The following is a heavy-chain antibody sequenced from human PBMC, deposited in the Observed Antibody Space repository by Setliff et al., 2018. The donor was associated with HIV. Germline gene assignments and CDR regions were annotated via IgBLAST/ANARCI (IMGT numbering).Heavy chain of an antibody. V-gene: IGHV3-7*03. CDR2: INEDGSDK. CDR3: ALLWPFDY. D-gene: IGHD3-10*01. CDR1: GFTFSSSW. J-gene: IGHJ4*02. Sequence: GGSLRLSCAASGFTFSSSWMSWVRQAPGKGVALVANINEDGSDKYYMDSVKGRLSISRDNADNSLYLQMNSLRGEDTAIYYCALLWPFDYWGQGALATVSS.